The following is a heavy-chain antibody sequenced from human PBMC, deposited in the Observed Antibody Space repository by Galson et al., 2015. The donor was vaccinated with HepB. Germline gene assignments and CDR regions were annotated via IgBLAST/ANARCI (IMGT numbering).Heavy chain of an antibody. CDR3: VRSIAAAASL. V-gene: IGHV3-7*03. J-gene: IGHJ6*02. CDR2: INQDASTK. Sequence: SLRLSCAASGFTLSSHWMTWVRQAPGKGLEWVANINQDASTKFYLDSVKGRFTISRDDAKNSLYLQMSRLRADDTAVYYCVRSIAAAASLWGQGTTVTVSS. CDR1: GFTLSSHW. D-gene: IGHD6-13*01.